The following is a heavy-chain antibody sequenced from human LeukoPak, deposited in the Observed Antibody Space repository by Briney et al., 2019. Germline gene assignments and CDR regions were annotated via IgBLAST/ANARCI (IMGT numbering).Heavy chain of an antibody. Sequence: PGGSLRLSCAASGFTFDDYAMHWVRQAPGKGLEWVSGISWNSGSIGYADSVKGRFTISRDNAKNSLYLQMNSLRAVDTALYYCALLSYWSSTSCLDNWGQGTLVTVSS. D-gene: IGHD2-2*01. J-gene: IGHJ4*02. CDR2: ISWNSGSI. V-gene: IGHV3-9*01. CDR3: ALLSYWSSTSCLDN. CDR1: GFTFDDYA.